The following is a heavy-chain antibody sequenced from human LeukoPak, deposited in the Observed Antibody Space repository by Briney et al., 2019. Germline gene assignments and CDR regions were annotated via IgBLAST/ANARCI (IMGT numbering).Heavy chain of an antibody. J-gene: IGHJ4*02. CDR2: IIPIFGTA. Sequence: SVKVSCKASGGTFSSYAISWVRQAPGQGLEWMEGIIPIFGTANYAQKFQGRVTITADESTSTAYMELSSLRSEDTAVYYCAKKRVRITMIVVVIPDSYYFDYWGQGTLVTVSS. CDR1: GGTFSSYA. CDR3: AKKRVRITMIVVVIPDSYYFDY. D-gene: IGHD3-22*01. V-gene: IGHV1-69*13.